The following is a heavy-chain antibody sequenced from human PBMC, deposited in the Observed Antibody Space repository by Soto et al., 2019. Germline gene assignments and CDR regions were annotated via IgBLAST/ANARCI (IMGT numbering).Heavy chain of an antibody. CDR3: ARYSSYYDFRTSSKASTNWFDT. D-gene: IGHD3-3*01. V-gene: IGHV2-70*01. CDR1: GFSLSTSGMC. CDR2: IDWDDDK. J-gene: IGHJ5*02. Sequence: TGPTLVNPTQTLTLTCTFSGFSLSTSGMCVSWIRQPPGKALEWLALIDWDDDKYYSTSLKTRLTISKDTSKNHVVLTMTNMDTVDTAKYYGARYSSYYDFRTSSKASTNWFDTWGQGTLVTVPQ.